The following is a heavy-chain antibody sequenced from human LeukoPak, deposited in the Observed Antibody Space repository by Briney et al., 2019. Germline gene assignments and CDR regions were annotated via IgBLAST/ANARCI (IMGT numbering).Heavy chain of an antibody. CDR2: IDTDGSTT. CDR1: GFTFSNSL. CDR3: ARDRDGYNY. V-gene: IGHV3-74*01. D-gene: IGHD5-24*01. Sequence: PGGSLRLSCAASGFTFSNSLMHWVRQVPGKGLVWVARIDTDGSTTHYADSVKGRFTISRDNTRNTLFLQMNSLRAEDTAVYYCARDRDGYNYWGQGTLVTVPS. J-gene: IGHJ4*02.